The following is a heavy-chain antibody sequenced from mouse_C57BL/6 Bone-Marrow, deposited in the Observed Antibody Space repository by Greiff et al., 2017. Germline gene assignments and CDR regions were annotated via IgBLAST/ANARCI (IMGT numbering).Heavy chain of an antibody. CDR3: ARGGLDYGSSYWYFDV. J-gene: IGHJ1*03. Sequence: DVMLVESGGGLVQPGESLKLSCESNEYEFPSHDMSWVRKTPEKRLELVAAINSDGGSTYYPDTMERRFIISRDNTKKTLYLQMSSLRSEDTAVYYCARGGLDYGSSYWYFDVWGTGTTVTVSS. CDR1: EYEFPSHD. CDR2: INSDGGST. D-gene: IGHD1-1*01. V-gene: IGHV5-2*03.